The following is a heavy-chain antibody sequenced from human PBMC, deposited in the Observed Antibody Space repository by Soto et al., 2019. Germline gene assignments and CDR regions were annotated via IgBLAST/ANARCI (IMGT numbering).Heavy chain of an antibody. CDR3: ALGYSSSWYYYYGMDV. V-gene: IGHV4-34*01. D-gene: IGHD6-13*01. J-gene: IGHJ6*02. Sequence: QVQLQQWGAGLLKPSETLSLTCAVYGGSFSGYYWSWIRQPPGKGLEWIGEINHSGSTNYNPSLKSRVTISVDTSKNQFSLKLSSVTAAYTAVYYCALGYSSSWYYYYGMDVWGQGTTVTVSS. CDR1: GGSFSGYY. CDR2: INHSGST.